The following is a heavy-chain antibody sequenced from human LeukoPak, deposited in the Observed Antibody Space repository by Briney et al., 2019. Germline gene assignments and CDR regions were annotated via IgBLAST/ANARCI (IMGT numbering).Heavy chain of an antibody. D-gene: IGHD1-26*01. CDR3: ASSGNYRFDY. V-gene: IGHV3-48*02. CDR2: ITASGTAM. Sequence: GGSLRLSCAASGFSFSSYSMNWVRQAPGKGLEWVSHITASGTAMFYADSVKGRFTISRDNAKNSLYLQMSSLRDEDTAVYYCASSGNYRFDYWGQGTLVIVSS. CDR1: GFSFSSYS. J-gene: IGHJ4*02.